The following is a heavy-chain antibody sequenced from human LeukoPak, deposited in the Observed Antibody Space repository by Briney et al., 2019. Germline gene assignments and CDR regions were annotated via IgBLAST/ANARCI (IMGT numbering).Heavy chain of an antibody. J-gene: IGHJ5*02. Sequence: SETLSLTCTVSGGSISTYYWSWIRQPPGKGLEWIGYIFYSGTTKYSPSLKSRVTISLDTSKNQFSLRLSSVTAADTAVYYCARSGFMGDYDWFDPWGQGILVTVSS. V-gene: IGHV4-59*08. CDR3: ARSGFMGDYDWFDP. CDR2: IFYSGTT. CDR1: GGSISTYY. D-gene: IGHD3-16*01.